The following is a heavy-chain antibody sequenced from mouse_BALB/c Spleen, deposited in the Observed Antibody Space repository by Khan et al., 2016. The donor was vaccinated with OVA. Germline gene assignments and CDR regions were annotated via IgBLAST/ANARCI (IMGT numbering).Heavy chain of an antibody. D-gene: IGHD2-10*02. CDR1: GYSFTSYW. CDR3: AEYGNYFFAY. CDR2: IDPSDSET. Sequence: QVQLQQSGPQLVRPGASVKISCKASGYSFTSYWMHWVKQRPGQGLEWIGMIDPSDSETRLNQKFKDKATLTVDKSSSTAYMQLSSPTSEDSAVYYCAEYGNYFFAYWGQGTLVTVSA. J-gene: IGHJ3*01. V-gene: IGHV1-74*01.